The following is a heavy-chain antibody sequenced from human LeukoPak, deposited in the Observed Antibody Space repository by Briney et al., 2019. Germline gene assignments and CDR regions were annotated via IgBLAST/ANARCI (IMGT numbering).Heavy chain of an antibody. Sequence: TGASLKISCKGSGYSFTSYWIGWVRQMPGKGLEWMGIIYPGDSDTRYSPSFQGQVTISADKSISTAYLQWSSLKASDTAMYYCARGRPLAVAGTTIQYFDYWGQGTLVTVSS. CDR3: ARGRPLAVAGTTIQYFDY. D-gene: IGHD6-19*01. J-gene: IGHJ4*02. CDR1: GYSFTSYW. CDR2: IYPGDSDT. V-gene: IGHV5-51*01.